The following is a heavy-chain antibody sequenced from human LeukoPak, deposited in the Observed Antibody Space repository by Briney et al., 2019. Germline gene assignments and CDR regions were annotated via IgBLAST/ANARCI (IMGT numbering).Heavy chain of an antibody. CDR3: ARGGVAVDY. D-gene: IGHD3-10*01. Sequence: GRSLRLSCAASGFTFSSYGMHWVRQAPGKGLEWVAVIWYDGSNKYYADSVKGRFTISRDNSKNTLYLQMNSLRAEDTAVYYCARGGVAVDYWGQGTLDTVSS. CDR2: IWYDGSNK. J-gene: IGHJ4*02. V-gene: IGHV3-33*01. CDR1: GFTFSSYG.